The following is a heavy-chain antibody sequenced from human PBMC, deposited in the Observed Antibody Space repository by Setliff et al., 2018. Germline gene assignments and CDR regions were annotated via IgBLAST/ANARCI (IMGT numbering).Heavy chain of an antibody. J-gene: IGHJ4*02. Sequence: PRGVLSLSCAASGFRFSTSDMHWVRQAPGKGLEWVSFIQHDGSREFYGDPVKGRFIISRDNSKNTLYLQMNSLSAEDTAVYYCAKVPNSGGYAGPFDFWGQGTLVTVSS. D-gene: IGHD5-12*01. CDR3: AKVPNSGGYAGPFDF. V-gene: IGHV3-30*02. CDR1: GFRFSTSD. CDR2: IQHDGSRE.